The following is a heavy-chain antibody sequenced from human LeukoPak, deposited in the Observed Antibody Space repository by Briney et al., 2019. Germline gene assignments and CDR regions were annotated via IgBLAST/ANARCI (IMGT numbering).Heavy chain of an antibody. CDR2: TYYRSKWYN. D-gene: IGHD1-26*01. CDR3: ARHRRLIVGDYYYYYMDV. Sequence: SQTLSLTCAISGDSVSSNSAAWNWIRQSPSRGLEWLGRTYYRSKWYNDYAVSVKSRITINPDTSKNQFSLKLSSVTAADTAVYYCARHRRLIVGDYYYYYMDVWGKGTTVTISS. CDR1: GDSVSSNSAA. J-gene: IGHJ6*03. V-gene: IGHV6-1*01.